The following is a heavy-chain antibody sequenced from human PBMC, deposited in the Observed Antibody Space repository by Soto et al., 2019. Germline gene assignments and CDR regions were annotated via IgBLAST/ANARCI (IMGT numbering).Heavy chain of an antibody. J-gene: IGHJ6*02. D-gene: IGHD6-13*01. CDR1: VFTLTSKG. CDR2: ISAYNGNT. CDR3: ASVVISSSCNGYYYYGMDV. Sequence: SSTSPVFTLTSKGVFWARQDTEKGLEWMGWISAYNGNTNYAQKLQGRVTMTTDTSTSTAYMELRSLRSDDTAVYYCASVVISSSCNGYYYYGMDVWGQGTTVIVSS. V-gene: IGHV1-18*01.